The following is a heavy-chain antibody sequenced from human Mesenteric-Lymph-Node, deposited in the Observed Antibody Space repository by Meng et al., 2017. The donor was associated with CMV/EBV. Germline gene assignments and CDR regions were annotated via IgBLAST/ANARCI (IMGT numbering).Heavy chain of an antibody. CDR2: VYHTGST. CDR3: ARDQQLNGGDWFDP. Sequence: SETLSLTCTVSGGSISNYYWTWIRQPPGKGLEWIGFVYHTGSTNYNPSLKSRVTMSVDTSKNQFALKMRSVTAADTAVYFCARDQQLNGGDWFDPWGQGALVTVSS. D-gene: IGHD1-1*01. J-gene: IGHJ5*02. V-gene: IGHV4-59*01. CDR1: GGSISNYY.